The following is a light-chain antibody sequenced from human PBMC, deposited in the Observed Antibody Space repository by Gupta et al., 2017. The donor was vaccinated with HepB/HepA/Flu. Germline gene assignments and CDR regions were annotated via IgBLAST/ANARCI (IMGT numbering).Light chain of an antibody. CDR3: QQEHSTPRN. Sequence: DIVMTQSPDSLAVSLGERATINCKSSQSVLYSSNNKNYLAWYQQKPGQPPKLLIYWASTRESGVPDRFSGRGSGTDFTLTISSLQAEDVAVYYCQQEHSTPRNFGQGTKVDIK. J-gene: IGKJ2*02. CDR2: WAS. V-gene: IGKV4-1*01. CDR1: QSVLYSSNNKNY.